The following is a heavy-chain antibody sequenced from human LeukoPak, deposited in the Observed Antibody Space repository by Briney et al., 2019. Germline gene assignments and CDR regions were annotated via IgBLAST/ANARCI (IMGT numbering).Heavy chain of an antibody. Sequence: GASVNVSCKASGFTFTSSAVQWVRQARGQRLEWIGWIVVGSGNTNYAQKFQERVTITRDMSTSTAYMEPSSLRSEDTAVYYCAGNYYGSGSYFTWGQGTLVTVSS. J-gene: IGHJ5*02. CDR2: IVVGSGNT. V-gene: IGHV1-58*01. D-gene: IGHD3-10*01. CDR3: AGNYYGSGSYFT. CDR1: GFTFTSSA.